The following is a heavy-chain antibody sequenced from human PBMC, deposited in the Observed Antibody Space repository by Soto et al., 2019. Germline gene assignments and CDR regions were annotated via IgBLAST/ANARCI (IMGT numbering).Heavy chain of an antibody. V-gene: IGHV3-30-3*01. Sequence: QVQLVESGGGGVQPGRSLRLSCAASGFTFNTYAMHWVRQAPGKGLEWVAVISYDGSNRFYADSLKGRFTISRDNSENTLYLQMNSLKSEDTAVYYCARGISSRMVVVVAPTDWGQGTLVAVSS. D-gene: IGHD2-15*01. J-gene: IGHJ4*02. CDR2: ISYDGSNR. CDR3: ARGISSRMVVVVAPTD. CDR1: GFTFNTYA.